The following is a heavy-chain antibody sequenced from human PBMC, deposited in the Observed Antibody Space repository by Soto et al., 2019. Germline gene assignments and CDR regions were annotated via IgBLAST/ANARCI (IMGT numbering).Heavy chain of an antibody. J-gene: IGHJ3*02. CDR3: ARHRLNRNDAFDI. Sequence: ESLNISCKGSGYSFTSYWIGWVRQMPGKGLEWMGIIYPGDSDTGYSPSFQGQVTISADKSISTAYLQWSSLKASDTAMYYCARHRLNRNDAFDIWGQGTLVNV. CDR2: IYPGDSDT. CDR1: GYSFTSYW. V-gene: IGHV5-51*01. D-gene: IGHD3-16*01.